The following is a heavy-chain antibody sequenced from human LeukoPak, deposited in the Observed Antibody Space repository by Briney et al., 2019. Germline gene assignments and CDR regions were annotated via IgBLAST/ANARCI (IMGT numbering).Heavy chain of an antibody. J-gene: IGHJ4*02. CDR1: GFTFSNYG. CDR2: ISYDGSNK. Sequence: GGSLRLSCAASGFTFSNYGMHWVRQAPGKGLEWVAVISYDGSNKYYADSVKSRFTISRDNSKNTLYLQMNSLRAEDTAVYYCAKDQDVAAAGTWGSIDYWGQGTLVTVSS. V-gene: IGHV3-30*18. CDR3: AKDQDVAAAGTWGSIDY. D-gene: IGHD6-13*01.